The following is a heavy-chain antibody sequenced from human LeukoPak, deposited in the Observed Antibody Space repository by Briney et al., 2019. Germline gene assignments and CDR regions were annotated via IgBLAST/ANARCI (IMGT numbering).Heavy chain of an antibody. CDR1: GASITTYY. Sequence: SETLSLTCTVSGASITTYYWSWIRQPAGKGLEWIGRIYTSGSTTYNPSLESRVSMSVDASKNQLSLKLSSVTAADTAVYYCAREDDSSGYDYWGQGTLVTVSS. J-gene: IGHJ4*02. CDR2: IYTSGST. V-gene: IGHV4-4*07. CDR3: AREDDSSGYDY. D-gene: IGHD3-22*01.